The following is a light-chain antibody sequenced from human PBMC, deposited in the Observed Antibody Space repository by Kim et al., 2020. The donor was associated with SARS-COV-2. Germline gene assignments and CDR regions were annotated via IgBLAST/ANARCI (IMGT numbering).Light chain of an antibody. Sequence: ASVGDRVTITCHASQAMNNYFNWYQQKPGKAPKLLIYDASNLETGVPSMFRCSGSGIYFTLTISSLEPEDIATYYFQQYDNKPPYIFGQGTKLEI. CDR1: QAMNNY. CDR3: QQYDNKPPYI. V-gene: IGKV1-33*01. CDR2: DAS. J-gene: IGKJ2*01.